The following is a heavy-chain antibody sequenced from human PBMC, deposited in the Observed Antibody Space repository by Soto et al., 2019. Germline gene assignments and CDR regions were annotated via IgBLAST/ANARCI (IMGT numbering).Heavy chain of an antibody. J-gene: IGHJ6*02. V-gene: IGHV1-69*02. CDR1: GGTFSSYT. D-gene: IGHD1-26*01. Sequence: QVQLVQSGAEVKKPGSSVKVSCKASGGTFSSYTISWVRQAPGQGLEWMGRIIPILGIANYAQKFQGRVTITADKATSTAYMELSSLRSEDTAVYYCAMTYSGSSSYYYGMDVWGQGTTVTVFS. CDR2: IIPILGIA. CDR3: AMTYSGSSSYYYGMDV.